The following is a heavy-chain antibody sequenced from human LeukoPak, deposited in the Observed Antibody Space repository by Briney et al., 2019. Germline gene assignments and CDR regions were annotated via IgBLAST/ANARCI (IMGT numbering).Heavy chain of an antibody. J-gene: IGHJ3*02. CDR1: GYTFTSYD. CDR3: ARYLCSSTSCYRDAFDI. V-gene: IGHV1-8*01. CDR2: MNPNSGNT. D-gene: IGHD2-2*02. Sequence: GASVNVSCTASGYTFTSYDINWVRQATGQGLEWMGWMNPNSGNTGYSQKFQGRGAMPRNTSISTAYMELSSLRSEDTAVYYCARYLCSSTSCYRDAFDIWGQGTMVTVSS.